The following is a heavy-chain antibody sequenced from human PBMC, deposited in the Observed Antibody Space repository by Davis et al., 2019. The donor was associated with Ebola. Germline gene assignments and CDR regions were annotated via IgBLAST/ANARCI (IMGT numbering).Heavy chain of an antibody. CDR1: GLTSR. Sequence: GESLKISCATPGLTSRMHWVRQAPGKGLEWVAYIRHDGTNQQYADSVRGRFTISRDNSKNTVFLQMNSLRAEDTAVYYCAKDLITSVELYYCGVDVWGQGTTVTVSS. D-gene: IGHD3-16*01. CDR3: AKDLITSVELYYCGVDV. CDR2: IRHDGTNQ. V-gene: IGHV3-30*02. J-gene: IGHJ6*02.